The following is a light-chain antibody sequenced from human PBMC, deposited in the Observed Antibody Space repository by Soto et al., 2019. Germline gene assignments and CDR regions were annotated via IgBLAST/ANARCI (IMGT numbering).Light chain of an antibody. CDR3: QQRGNWPQT. Sequence: EIVLTQSPATLPLSPGERATLSCRASQSVSSFLAWYQQKPGQAPRLLISDASNRATGIPARFSGSGSGTDFTLTISSLEPEDFAVYYCQQRGNWPQTFGQGTKVEIK. J-gene: IGKJ1*01. CDR1: QSVSSF. V-gene: IGKV3-11*01. CDR2: DAS.